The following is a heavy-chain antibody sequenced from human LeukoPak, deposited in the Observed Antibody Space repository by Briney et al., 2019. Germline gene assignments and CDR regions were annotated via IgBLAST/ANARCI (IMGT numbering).Heavy chain of an antibody. D-gene: IGHD2-21*01. J-gene: IGHJ4*02. Sequence: ASVKVSCKASGYTFTDYYVHWLRQAPGQGLEWMGWIDPNSGGTDYAQKFQGRVTMTRGTSINAAYMELSRLTPDDTAVYFCARVFVDYWGQGTLLTVSS. CDR3: ARVFVDY. V-gene: IGHV1-2*02. CDR2: IDPNSGGT. CDR1: GYTFTDYY.